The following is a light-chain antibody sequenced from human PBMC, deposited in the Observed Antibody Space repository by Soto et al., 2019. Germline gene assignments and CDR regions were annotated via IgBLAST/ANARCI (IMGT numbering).Light chain of an antibody. Sequence: EIVMTQSPATLSVSPGEKATLSCSASQSVSNNLAWFQQKPRQVPRLLIYGASSMATGGSARFSGSGSGTEFTLTIGSLQSEDFAIYYCQQYHYWWSVGKGTTVEIK. J-gene: IGKJ1*01. CDR3: QQYHYWWS. CDR1: QSVSNN. CDR2: GAS. V-gene: IGKV3-15*01.